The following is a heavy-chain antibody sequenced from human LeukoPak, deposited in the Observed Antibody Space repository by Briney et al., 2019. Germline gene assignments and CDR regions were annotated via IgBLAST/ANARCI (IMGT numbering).Heavy chain of an antibody. D-gene: IGHD1-26*01. Sequence: SETLSLTCTVSGGSISSYYWSWIRQPPGKGLEWIGYIYYSGSTSYNPSLKSRVTISVDTSKNQFSLKLSSVTAADTAVYYCARDYHSGSYGDAFDIWGQGTMVTVSS. V-gene: IGHV4-59*01. J-gene: IGHJ3*02. CDR2: IYYSGST. CDR3: ARDYHSGSYGDAFDI. CDR1: GGSISSYY.